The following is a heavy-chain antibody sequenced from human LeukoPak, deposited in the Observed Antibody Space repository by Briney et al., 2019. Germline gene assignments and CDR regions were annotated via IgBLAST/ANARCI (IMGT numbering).Heavy chain of an antibody. D-gene: IGHD3-9*01. Sequence: SETLSLTCTVSGDSINDHYWSWIRQPPGEGLEWIAYIYSSVSTNYNPSLKSRVTISVDTSKNQFSLKLSSVTAADTAVYYCARSRWSWYYDILTGYDYYFDYWGQGTLVTVSS. CDR2: IYSSVST. CDR3: ARSRWSWYYDILTGYDYYFDY. CDR1: GDSINDHY. V-gene: IGHV4-4*09. J-gene: IGHJ4*02.